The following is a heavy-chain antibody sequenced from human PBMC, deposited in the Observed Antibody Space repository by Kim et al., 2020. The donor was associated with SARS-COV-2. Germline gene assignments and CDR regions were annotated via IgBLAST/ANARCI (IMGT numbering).Heavy chain of an antibody. CDR1: GFTFDDYA. Sequence: GGSLRLSCAASGFTFDDYAMHWVRQAPGKGLEWVSGISWNSGSIGYADSVKGRFTISRDNAKNSLYLQMNSLRAEDTALYYCAKGLGIAEVWFDPWGQGTLVTVSS. CDR3: AKGLGIAEVWFDP. CDR2: ISWNSGSI. J-gene: IGHJ5*02. V-gene: IGHV3-9*01. D-gene: IGHD6-13*01.